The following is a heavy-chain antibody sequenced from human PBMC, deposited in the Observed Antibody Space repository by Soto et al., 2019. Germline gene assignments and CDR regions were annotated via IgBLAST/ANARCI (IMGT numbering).Heavy chain of an antibody. CDR1: GFTFSSSW. Sequence: SLRLSCVASGFTFSSSWIYWVRQGPGEGLLWVSRVNPDGSSTAYADFVKGRFTISRDNAKNTLFLVMNSLRAEDTAVYYCARNYGYAYDIWGQGTMVTVSS. D-gene: IGHD1-7*01. V-gene: IGHV3-74*01. CDR3: ARNYGYAYDI. CDR2: VNPDGSST. J-gene: IGHJ3*02.